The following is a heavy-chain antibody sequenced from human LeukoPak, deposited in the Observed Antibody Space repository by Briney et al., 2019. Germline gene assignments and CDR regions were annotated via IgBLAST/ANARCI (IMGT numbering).Heavy chain of an antibody. V-gene: IGHV3-20*04. CDR1: GFIFDDYG. CDR2: INWNGGST. Sequence: GGPLRLSCAAPGFIFDDYGRSWVGQVPGKGLEWVFGINWNGGSTGYADSVKGRFTMSRDNAKNSLYLQMNSLRAEDTALYYCTKEAGSGWYTGSVYWGQGTLVTVSS. CDR3: TKEAGSGWYTGSVY. D-gene: IGHD6-19*01. J-gene: IGHJ4*02.